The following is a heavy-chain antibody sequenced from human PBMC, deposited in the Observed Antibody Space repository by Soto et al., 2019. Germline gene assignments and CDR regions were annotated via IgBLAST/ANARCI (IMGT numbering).Heavy chain of an antibody. Sequence: AASVKVSCKASGYTFTSYAMHWVRQAPGQRLEWMGWINAGNGNTKYSQKFQGRVTITRDTSASTAYMELSSLRSEDTAVYYCARVPYPYCSGGSCYGDAFDIWGQGTMVTVS. CDR2: INAGNGNT. CDR1: GYTFTSYA. CDR3: ARVPYPYCSGGSCYGDAFDI. J-gene: IGHJ3*02. D-gene: IGHD2-15*01. V-gene: IGHV1-3*01.